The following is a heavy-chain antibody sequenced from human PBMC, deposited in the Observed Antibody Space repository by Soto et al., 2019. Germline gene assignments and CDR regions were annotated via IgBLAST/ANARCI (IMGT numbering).Heavy chain of an antibody. Sequence: SVKVSCKASGYTFTGYYMPWVRQAPGQGLEWMGGIIPIFGTANYAQKFQGRVTITADESTSTAYMELSSLRSEDTAVYYCARGSSSIWIYYYYYGMDVWGQGTTVTVSS. J-gene: IGHJ6*02. CDR1: GYTFTGYY. CDR3: ARGSSSIWIYYYYYGMDV. D-gene: IGHD6-6*01. CDR2: IIPIFGTA. V-gene: IGHV1-69*13.